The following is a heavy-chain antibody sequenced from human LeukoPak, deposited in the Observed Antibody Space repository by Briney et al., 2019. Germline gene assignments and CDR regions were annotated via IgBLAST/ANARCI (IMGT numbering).Heavy chain of an antibody. J-gene: IGHJ4*02. D-gene: IGHD3-3*01. Sequence: PSETLSLTCTVSGYSISSGYYWGWMRQPPGKRLEWIGNIFHSGSTHCSPSLKSRVAMSLQTSINQFSLNLFSVTAADTAMYYCTVSTRGYAVLADYWGQGTLVTVSS. CDR3: TVSTRGYAVLADY. V-gene: IGHV4-38-2*02. CDR2: IFHSGST. CDR1: GYSISSGYY.